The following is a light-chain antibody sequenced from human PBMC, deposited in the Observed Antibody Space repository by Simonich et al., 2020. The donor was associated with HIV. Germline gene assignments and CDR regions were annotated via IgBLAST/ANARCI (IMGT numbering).Light chain of an antibody. CDR2: WAS. CDR1: QSVLYSSNNKNY. Sequence: DIVMTQSPDSLAVSLGERATINCKSSQSVLYSSNNKNYLAWYQQKPGQPPKLLIYWASTRESGVPDQFSASGSGTDFTLTISSLEPEDFAVYYCQQRSNWPITFGQGTRLEIK. V-gene: IGKV4-1*01. J-gene: IGKJ5*01. CDR3: QQRSNWPIT.